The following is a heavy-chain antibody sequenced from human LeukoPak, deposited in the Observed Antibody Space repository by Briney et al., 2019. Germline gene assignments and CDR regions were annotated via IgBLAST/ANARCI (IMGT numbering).Heavy chain of an antibody. CDR2: IYYSGST. D-gene: IGHD3-22*01. CDR1: GGSISSYY. J-gene: IGHJ3*02. CDR3: ARAPHYYDSSGYPGGLGAFDI. V-gene: IGHV4-59*08. Sequence: SETLSLTCTVPGGSISSYYWSWIRQPPGKGLEWIGYIYYSGSTNYNPSLKSRVTISVDTSKNQFSLKLSSVTAADTAVYYCARAPHYYDSSGYPGGLGAFDIWGQGTMVTVSS.